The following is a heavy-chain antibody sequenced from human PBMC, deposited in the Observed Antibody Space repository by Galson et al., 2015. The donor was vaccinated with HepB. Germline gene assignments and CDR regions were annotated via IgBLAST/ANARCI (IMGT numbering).Heavy chain of an antibody. CDR1: GYTFTSYA. CDR3: ARGGAYYYYYGMDV. V-gene: IGHV1-3*01. Sequence: SVKVSCKASGYTFTSYAMHWVRQAPGQRLEWMGWINAGNGNTKYSQKFQGRVTITRDTSASTAYMELSSLRSEDTAVYYCARGGAYYYYYGMDVWGQGTTVTVSS. J-gene: IGHJ6*02. CDR2: INAGNGNT. D-gene: IGHD1-26*01.